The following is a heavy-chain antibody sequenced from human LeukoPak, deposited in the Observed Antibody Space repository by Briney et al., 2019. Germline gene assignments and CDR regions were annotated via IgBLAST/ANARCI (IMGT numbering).Heavy chain of an antibody. J-gene: IGHJ6*03. CDR1: GYNFNSYG. V-gene: IGHV1-18*01. CDR2: ISAYNGNT. Sequence: ASVKVSCKASGYNFNSYGISWVRQAPGQGLEWMGWISAYNGNTNCGQSFQGRVTMTTDTSTSTAYMELRSLRSDDTAVYYCTRHFGVYYYYFYMDVWGKGTTVTVSS. CDR3: TRHFGVYYYYFYMDV. D-gene: IGHD3-10*01.